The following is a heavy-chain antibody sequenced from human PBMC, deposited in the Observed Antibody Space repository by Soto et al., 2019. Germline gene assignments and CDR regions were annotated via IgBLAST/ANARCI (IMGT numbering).Heavy chain of an antibody. CDR2: ISSSSSYI. CDR1: GFTFSSYS. V-gene: IGHV3-21*01. J-gene: IGHJ3*02. D-gene: IGHD5-12*01. CDR3: ARDRDIVATISPFDI. Sequence: GGSLRLSCAASGFTFSSYSMNWVRQAPGKGLEWVSSISSSSSYIDYADSVKGRFTISRDNAKNSLYLQMNSLRAEDTAVYYCARDRDIVATISPFDIWGQGTMVTVSS.